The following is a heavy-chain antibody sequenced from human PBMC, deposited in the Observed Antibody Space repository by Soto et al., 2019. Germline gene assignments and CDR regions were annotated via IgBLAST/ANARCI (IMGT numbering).Heavy chain of an antibody. CDR2: IYPDDSDT. J-gene: IGHJ4*02. CDR3: ASSVLVTTTMNYFDL. CDR1: GYSFSSFW. Sequence: GESLKISCQASGYSFSSFWIAWVRQMPGEGLEWLGIIYPDDSDTRYSPSFLGQVTLPSDKSVKTTYLQWSSLKASDTAIYFCASSVLVTTTMNYFDLWGQGTLVTVSS. D-gene: IGHD2-8*02. V-gene: IGHV5-51*01.